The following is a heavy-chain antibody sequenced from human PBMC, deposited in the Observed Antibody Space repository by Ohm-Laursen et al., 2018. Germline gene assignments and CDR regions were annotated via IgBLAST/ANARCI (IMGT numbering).Heavy chain of an antibody. D-gene: IGHD3-3*01. J-gene: IGHJ6*02. CDR2: IIPIFGTA. Sequence: SSVKVSCKASGGTFSSYAISWVRQAPGQGLEWMGGIIPIFGTANYAQKFQGRVTITADESTSTAYMELSSLRSEDTAVYYCARIPNDGRITIFGMEGRLEYYYYGMDVWGQGTTVTVSS. V-gene: IGHV1-69*01. CDR1: GGTFSSYA. CDR3: ARIPNDGRITIFGMEGRLEYYYYGMDV.